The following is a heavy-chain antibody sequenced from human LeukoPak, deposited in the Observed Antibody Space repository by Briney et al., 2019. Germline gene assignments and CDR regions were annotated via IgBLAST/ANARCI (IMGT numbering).Heavy chain of an antibody. Sequence: ASVMVSCKASGYTFSSYGMNWVRQAPGQGLEWMGWINTNTGNPTYAQGFTGRFVFSLDTSVSTAYLQISSLKAEDTAVYYCARVEGGSYYNNWFDPWGQGTLVTVSS. CDR1: GYTFSSYG. CDR3: ARVEGGSYYNNWFDP. CDR2: INTNTGNP. V-gene: IGHV7-4-1*02. D-gene: IGHD1-26*01. J-gene: IGHJ5*02.